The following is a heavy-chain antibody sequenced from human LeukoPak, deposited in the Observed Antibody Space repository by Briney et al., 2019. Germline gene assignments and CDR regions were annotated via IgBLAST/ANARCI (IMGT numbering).Heavy chain of an antibody. V-gene: IGHV1-24*01. D-gene: IGHD3-10*01. CDR2: FDPEDGET. CDR3: ASPNYYGSGKFFDY. Sequence: ASVKVSCKVSGYTLTELSMHWVRQAPGKGLEWMGGFDPEDGETIYAQKFQGRVTMTEDTSTDTAYMELSSLRSEDTAVYYCASPNYYGSGKFFDYWGQGTLVTVSS. CDR1: GYTLTELS. J-gene: IGHJ4*02.